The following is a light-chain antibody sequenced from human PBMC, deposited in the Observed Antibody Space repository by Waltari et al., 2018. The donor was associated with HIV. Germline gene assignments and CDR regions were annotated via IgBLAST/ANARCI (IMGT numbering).Light chain of an antibody. CDR2: EVS. Sequence: QSALTQPASVSGSPGQSITISCTGSSSDVGSYKHVSWYQQHPGKAPRLNIYEVSKRPSGVSNRYSASKSGTTASRTGSGLRAEDEADYYCSSYAGSSTFVIFGGGTKLTVL. V-gene: IGLV2-23*02. CDR1: SSDVGSYKH. J-gene: IGLJ2*01. CDR3: SSYAGSSTFVI.